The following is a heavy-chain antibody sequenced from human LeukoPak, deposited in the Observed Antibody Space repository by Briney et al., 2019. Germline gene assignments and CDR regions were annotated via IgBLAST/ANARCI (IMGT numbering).Heavy chain of an antibody. D-gene: IGHD3-10*01. CDR3: ARRHHFGFLDS. V-gene: IGHV3-7*04. CDR2: IKQDGSEK. Sequence: GGSLRLSCAASGVMFPSYWMTCVRQAPGKGLEWVANIKQDGSEKYYVDSVKGRFTISRDNAKNSVYLQMNSLRAEDTAVYYCARRHHFGFLDSWGQGSLVTVSS. J-gene: IGHJ4*02. CDR1: GVMFPSYW.